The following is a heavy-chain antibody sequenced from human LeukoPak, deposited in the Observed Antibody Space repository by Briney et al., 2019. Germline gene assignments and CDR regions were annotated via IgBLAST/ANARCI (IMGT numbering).Heavy chain of an antibody. J-gene: IGHJ3*02. CDR3: AREEAVVGSGAFDI. Sequence: SETLSLTCAVYGGSFSGYYWSWIRQPPGKGLEWIGEINHSGSTNYNPSLKSRVTISVDTSKNQFSLKLSSVTAADTAVYYCAREEAVVGSGAFDIWGQGTMVTVSS. V-gene: IGHV4-34*01. CDR2: INHSGST. CDR1: GGSFSGYY. D-gene: IGHD6-19*01.